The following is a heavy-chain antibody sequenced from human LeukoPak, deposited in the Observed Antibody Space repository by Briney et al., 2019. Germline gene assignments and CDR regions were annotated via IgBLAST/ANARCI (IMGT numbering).Heavy chain of an antibody. CDR2: IYHRGST. CDR1: GYSISSGYY. J-gene: IGHJ4*02. D-gene: IGHD3-10*01. CDR3: ASLLWFGELLNDY. V-gene: IGHV4-38-2*01. Sequence: SETLSLTCAVSGYSISSGYYWGWIRQPPGKGLEWIGSIYHRGSTYYNPSLKSRVTISVDTSKNQFSLKLCSVTAADTAVYYCASLLWFGELLNDYWGQGTLVTVSS.